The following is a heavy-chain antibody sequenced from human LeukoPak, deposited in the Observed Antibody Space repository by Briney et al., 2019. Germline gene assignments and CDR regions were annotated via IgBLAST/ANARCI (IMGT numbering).Heavy chain of an antibody. V-gene: IGHV3-48*02. CDR1: GFTFSSYS. Sequence: GGSLRLSCAASGFTFSSYSMNWVRQAPGKGLEWVSYISSSSSILHYADSVKGRFTISRDNAKNSLYLQMSSLRDEDTAMYYCARGLRYFDWYLDYWGRGTLVAVSS. D-gene: IGHD3-9*01. CDR2: ISSSSSIL. CDR3: ARGLRYFDWYLDY. J-gene: IGHJ4*02.